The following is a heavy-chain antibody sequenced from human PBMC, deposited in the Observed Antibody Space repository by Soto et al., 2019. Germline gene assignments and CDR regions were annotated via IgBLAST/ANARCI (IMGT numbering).Heavy chain of an antibody. CDR2: IYYSGST. J-gene: IGHJ3*02. V-gene: IGHV4-59*01. CDR1: GGSISSYY. D-gene: IGHD2-15*01. Sequence: SETLSLTCTVSGGSISSYYWSWIRQPPGKGLEWIGYIYYSGSTNYNPSLKSRVTISVDTSKNQFSLKLSSVTAADTAVYYCARDHRPKGGNPKGGAFDIWGQGTMVTVSS. CDR3: ARDHRPKGGNPKGGAFDI.